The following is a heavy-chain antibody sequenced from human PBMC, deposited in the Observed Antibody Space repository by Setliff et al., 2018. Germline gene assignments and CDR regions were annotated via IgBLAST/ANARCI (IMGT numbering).Heavy chain of an antibody. V-gene: IGHV4-4*08. CDR1: GLTFSSEH. Sequence: GSLRLSCAASGLTFSSEHMNWVRQAPGKGLEWIGNIHTSESTKYNPSLKSRVTISLDTSKRQFPLKLTSVTAADTAVYYCTRDAPFWAPQYSLWSDGAYSQYYYMDVWGKGTTVTVSS. D-gene: IGHD2-15*01. CDR3: TRDAPFWAPQYSLWSDGAYSQYYYMDV. J-gene: IGHJ6*03. CDR2: IHTSEST.